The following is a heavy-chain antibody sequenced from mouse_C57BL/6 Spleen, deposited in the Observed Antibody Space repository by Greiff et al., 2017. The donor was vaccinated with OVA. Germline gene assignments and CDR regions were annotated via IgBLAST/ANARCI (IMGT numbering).Heavy chain of an antibody. J-gene: IGHJ4*01. CDR3: ARLLRYAMDY. CDR1: GFTFSDYG. Sequence: EVKLMESGGGLVKPGGSLKLSCAASGFTFSDYGMHWVRQAPEKGLEWVAYISSGSSTIYYADTVKGRFTISRDNAKNTQFLQMPSLRSEDTAMYYCARLLRYAMDYWGQGTSVTVSS. D-gene: IGHD1-1*01. V-gene: IGHV5-17*01. CDR2: ISSGSSTI.